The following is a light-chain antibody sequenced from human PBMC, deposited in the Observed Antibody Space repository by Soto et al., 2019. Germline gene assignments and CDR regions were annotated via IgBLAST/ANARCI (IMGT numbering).Light chain of an antibody. CDR2: GAS. J-gene: IGKJ4*01. CDR1: QSVSSN. Sequence: EIVTTQSPSTLSLSRVGIATLSCRASQSVSSNLAWYQQKPGQAPRLLIYGASTRATGIPARFSGSGSGTEFTLTISSLQSEDFAVYYCQQYNNWPLTFGGGTKVDIK. V-gene: IGKV3-15*01. CDR3: QQYNNWPLT.